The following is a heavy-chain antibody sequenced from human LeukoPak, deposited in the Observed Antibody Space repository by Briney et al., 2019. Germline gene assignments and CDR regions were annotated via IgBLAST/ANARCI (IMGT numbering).Heavy chain of an antibody. CDR2: INSNSGYT. CDR3: ARGKYYFDSSGYYSDY. J-gene: IGHJ4*02. D-gene: IGHD3-22*01. V-gene: IGHV3-21*01. Sequence: GGSLRLSCAASGFTFSTYSMNWVRQAPGKGLEWVSSINSNSGYTYYADSLKGRFTISRDNSKNSLYLQMNSVRAEDTAVYYCARGKYYFDSSGYYSDYWGQGTLVAVSS. CDR1: GFTFSTYS.